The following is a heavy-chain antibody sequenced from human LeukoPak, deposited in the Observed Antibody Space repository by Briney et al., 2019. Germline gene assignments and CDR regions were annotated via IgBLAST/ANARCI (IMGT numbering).Heavy chain of an antibody. CDR1: EFTFTNYA. J-gene: IGHJ4*02. CDR2: ISGSGGST. V-gene: IGHV3-23*01. D-gene: IGHD6-19*01. CDR3: AKPRSGWKYCDY. Sequence: GGSLRLSCAASEFTFTNYAMNWVRQAPGQGLERVSAISGSGGSTYYADSVKARFTISRDNSKNTLDLQMNSLRADDTTVYYCAKPRSGWKYCDYWGQGTLVTVSS.